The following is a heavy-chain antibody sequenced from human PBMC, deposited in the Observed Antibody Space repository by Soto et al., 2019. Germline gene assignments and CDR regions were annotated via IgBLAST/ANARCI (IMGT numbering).Heavy chain of an antibody. Sequence: GGSLRLSCAASGFTFSSYAMSWVRQAPGKGLEWVSAISSSGSSTYYADSVKGRFTISRDNSKNTLYLQMNSLRAEDTAVYYCAKDVPYCSSTSCYGGGYYFDYWGQETLVTVSS. V-gene: IGHV3-23*01. CDR3: AKDVPYCSSTSCYGGGYYFDY. CDR2: ISSSGSST. J-gene: IGHJ4*02. CDR1: GFTFSSYA. D-gene: IGHD2-2*01.